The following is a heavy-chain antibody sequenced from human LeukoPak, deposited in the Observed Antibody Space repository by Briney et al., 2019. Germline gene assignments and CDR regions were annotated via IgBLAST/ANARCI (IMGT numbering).Heavy chain of an antibody. J-gene: IGHJ6*02. Sequence: GGSLRLSCAASGFTVSSNYMSWVRQAPGKGLEWVSVIYSGGSTYYADSVKGRFTISRDNSKNTLYLQMNSLRAEDTAVYYCARGTYYYDSSGYYAYYYYDMDVWGQGTTVTVSS. CDR1: GFTVSSNY. V-gene: IGHV3-66*01. D-gene: IGHD3-22*01. CDR2: IYSGGST. CDR3: ARGTYYYDSSGYYAYYYYDMDV.